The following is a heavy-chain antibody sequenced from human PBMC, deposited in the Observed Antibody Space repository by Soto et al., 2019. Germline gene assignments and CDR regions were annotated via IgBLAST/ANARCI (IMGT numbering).Heavy chain of an antibody. CDR1: GYTFTGNY. V-gene: IGHV1-2*04. CDR3: ARDLRYFDWLSWWFDP. CDR2: INPNSGGT. D-gene: IGHD3-9*01. J-gene: IGHJ5*02. Sequence: ASVKVSCKASGYTFTGNYIHWVRQAPGQGLEWMGWINPNSGGTNYAQKFQGWVTMTRDTSISTAYMELSRLKSEDTAVYYCARDLRYFDWLSWWFDPWGQGTLVTVSS.